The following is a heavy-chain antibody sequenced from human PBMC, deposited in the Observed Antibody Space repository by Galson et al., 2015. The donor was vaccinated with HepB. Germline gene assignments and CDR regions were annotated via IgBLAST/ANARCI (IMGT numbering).Heavy chain of an antibody. V-gene: IGHV4-59*01. CDR3: ARGYRWGSGWLEGFDY. CDR2: IYYSGST. J-gene: IGHJ4*02. D-gene: IGHD6-19*01. Sequence: SEPLSLTCSVAGGSIITYYWSWIRQPPGMGLEWIGYIYYSGSTNYNPSLKSRVTISVDTSKNQFSLKLSSVTAADTAVYYCARGYRWGSGWLEGFDYWGQGTLVTVSS. CDR1: GGSIITYY.